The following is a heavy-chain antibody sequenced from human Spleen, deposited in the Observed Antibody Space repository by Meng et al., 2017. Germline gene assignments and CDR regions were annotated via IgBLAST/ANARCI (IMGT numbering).Heavy chain of an antibody. CDR3: AKDESSGNYVFDY. V-gene: IGHV3-11*01. Sequence: VQVVESGGGLVQPGGSLRLSCAASGFTFSDYCMGWIRRPPGKGLEWVSYISAGGSTKYYADSVKGRFTISSDNSKNTLYLQMHSLRAEDTAVYYCAKDESSGNYVFDYWGQGTLVTVSS. D-gene: IGHD1-26*01. CDR2: ISAGGSTK. J-gene: IGHJ4*02. CDR1: GFTFSDYC.